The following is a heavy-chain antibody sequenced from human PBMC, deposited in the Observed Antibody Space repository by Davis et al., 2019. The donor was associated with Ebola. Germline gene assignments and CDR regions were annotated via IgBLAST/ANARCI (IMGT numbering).Heavy chain of an antibody. CDR2: IKTKTEGATT. V-gene: IGHV3-15*01. Sequence: GSLRLSCAASGLTFSNAWMSWVRQTPGKGLEWVGRIKTKTEGATTDYAASVKGRFTISRDDSETTLYLQMNSLKIDDTAVYYCSTSGIWGHDYWGQGTLVTVSS. D-gene: IGHD3-16*01. CDR1: GLTFSNAW. J-gene: IGHJ4*02. CDR3: STSGIWGHDY.